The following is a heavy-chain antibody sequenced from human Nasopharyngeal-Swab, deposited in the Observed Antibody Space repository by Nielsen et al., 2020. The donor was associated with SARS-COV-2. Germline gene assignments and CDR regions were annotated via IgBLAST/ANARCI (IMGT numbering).Heavy chain of an antibody. CDR1: GYTFTSYY. D-gene: IGHD2-2*01. CDR3: ARGMSWDGTSRSVYYGMDV. CDR2: INPSGGST. J-gene: IGHJ6*02. Sequence: ASVKVSCKASGYTFTSYYMHWVRQAPGQGLEWMGIINPSGGSTSYAQKFQGRVTMTRDTSTSTVYMELSSLRSEDTAVYYCARGMSWDGTSRSVYYGMDVWGQGTTVTVSS. V-gene: IGHV1-46*01.